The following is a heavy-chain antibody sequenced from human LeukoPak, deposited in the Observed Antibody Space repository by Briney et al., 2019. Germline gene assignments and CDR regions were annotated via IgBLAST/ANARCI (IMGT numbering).Heavy chain of an antibody. V-gene: IGHV3-48*03. J-gene: IGHJ4*02. CDR1: GFTFSSYE. D-gene: IGHD6-13*01. CDR3: ARVGIAAAGKGGFDY. Sequence: PGGSLRLSCAASGFTFSSYEMNWVRQAPGKGLEWVSYISSSGSTIYYADSVKGRFTISRDNAKNSLYLQMNSLRAEDTAVYYCARVGIAAAGKGGFDYWGQGTLVTVSS. CDR2: ISSSGSTI.